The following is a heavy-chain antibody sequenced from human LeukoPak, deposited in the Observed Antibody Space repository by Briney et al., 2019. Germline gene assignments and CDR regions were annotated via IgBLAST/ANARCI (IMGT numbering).Heavy chain of an antibody. V-gene: IGHV3-23*01. CDR2: ISGSGVST. D-gene: IGHD4-17*01. CDR1: GFTFNNYA. Sequence: GGSLRLSCAASGFTFNNYAMSWVRQAPGKGPEWVSAISGSGVSTYYADSVKGRFTISRDNSKNTLYLQMNSLRAEDTAVYFCAKDRSDYGGYPPGAFDIWGQGTMVTVSS. CDR3: AKDRSDYGGYPPGAFDI. J-gene: IGHJ3*02.